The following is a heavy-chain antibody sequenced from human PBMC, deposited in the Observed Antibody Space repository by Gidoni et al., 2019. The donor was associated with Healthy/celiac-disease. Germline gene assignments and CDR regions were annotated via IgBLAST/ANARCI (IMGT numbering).Heavy chain of an antibody. Sequence: LEWMGGITPIFGTANYAQKFQGRVTITADESTSTAYRELSSLRSEDTAVYYCARDRGDSVVVVPGGWFDPWGQGTLVTVSS. CDR2: ITPIFGTA. CDR3: ARDRGDSVVVVPGGWFDP. J-gene: IGHJ5*02. V-gene: IGHV1-69*01. D-gene: IGHD2-15*01.